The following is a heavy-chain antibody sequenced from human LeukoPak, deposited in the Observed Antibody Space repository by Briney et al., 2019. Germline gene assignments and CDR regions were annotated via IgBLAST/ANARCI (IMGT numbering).Heavy chain of an antibody. CDR3: ARDEAGYDSSGYYGY. V-gene: IGHV3-7*01. D-gene: IGHD3-22*01. CDR2: IKQDGSEN. J-gene: IGHJ4*02. Sequence: GGSLRLSCAASGFTFSSYWMTWVRQAPGKGLEWVANIKQDGSENYYVDSVKGRFTISRDNAKNSLYLQMNSLRAEDTAVYYCARDEAGYDSSGYYGYWGQGTLVTVSS. CDR1: GFTFSSYW.